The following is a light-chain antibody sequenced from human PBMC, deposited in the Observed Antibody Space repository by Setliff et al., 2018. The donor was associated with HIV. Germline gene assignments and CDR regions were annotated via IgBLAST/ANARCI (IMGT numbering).Light chain of an antibody. CDR2: EVS. CDR1: SSDIGSWNF. J-gene: IGLJ1*01. Sequence: QSALTQPASVSGSPGQSITISCTGRSSDIGSWNFVSWYQQYPDKAPKVMIYEVSKRPSGVSNRFSGSKSAYTAFMTISGLQTEDEADYYCCSNTGSNTYVFGTGTKVTVL. V-gene: IGLV2-23*02. CDR3: CSNTGSNTYV.